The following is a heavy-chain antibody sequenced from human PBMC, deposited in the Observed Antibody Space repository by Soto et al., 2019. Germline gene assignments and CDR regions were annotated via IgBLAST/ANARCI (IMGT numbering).Heavy chain of an antibody. V-gene: IGHV4-30-4*01. D-gene: IGHD4-17*01. CDR2: IYYTGST. J-gene: IGHJ6*02. Sequence: QVQLQESGPGVVKPSQTLSLTCTVSGGSFSSGDYYWSWVRQPPGKGLELGGYIYYTGSTFNKPSLKSRVSISIDTSKQQFSLKLSSVTAADTAVYYCARIHFGEEPSYYYYGMDGWGQGTTVTVSS. CDR3: ARIHFGEEPSYYYYGMDG. CDR1: GGSFSSGDYY.